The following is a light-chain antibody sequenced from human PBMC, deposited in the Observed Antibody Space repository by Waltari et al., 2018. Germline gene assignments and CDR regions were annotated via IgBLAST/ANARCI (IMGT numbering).Light chain of an antibody. CDR3: SSYTDSRTGV. V-gene: IGLV2-14*03. CDR1: SSAIGGYNY. Sequence: QSALTQPASVSGSPGQSITIDCAGTSSAIGGYNYAAWYQQHPGRVPKLLIYDVDNRPSGISDRFSGSKSGNTASLTISGLQAEDEADYFCSSYTDSRTGVFGGGTKLTVL. CDR2: DVD. J-gene: IGLJ3*02.